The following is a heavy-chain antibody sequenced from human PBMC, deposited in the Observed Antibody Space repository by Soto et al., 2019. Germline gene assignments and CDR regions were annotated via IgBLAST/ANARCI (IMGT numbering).Heavy chain of an antibody. D-gene: IGHD3-22*01. CDR1: GYTFTSYA. V-gene: IGHV1-3*01. CDR3: ARGGQYYYDSSGYSSFDY. J-gene: IGHJ4*02. Sequence: ASVKVSCKASGYTFTSYAMHWVRQAPGRRREWMGWINAGNGNTKYSQKFQGRVTITRDTSASTAYMELSSLRSEDTAVYYCARGGQYYYDSSGYSSFDYWGQGTLVTVSS. CDR2: INAGNGNT.